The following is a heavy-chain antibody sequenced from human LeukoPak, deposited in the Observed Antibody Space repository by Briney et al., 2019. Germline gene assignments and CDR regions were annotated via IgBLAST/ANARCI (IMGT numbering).Heavy chain of an antibody. CDR2: ISSSSSYI. CDR1: GFTFSRLA. CDR3: ARDQGYCSSTSCYAHYFDY. V-gene: IGHV3-21*01. J-gene: IGHJ4*02. Sequence: GGSLRLSCAASGFTFSRLAMTWVRQAPGKGLEWVSSISSSSSYIYYADSVKGRITISRDNAKNSLYLQMNSLRAEDAAVYYCARDQGYCSSTSCYAHYFDYWGQGTLVTVSS. D-gene: IGHD2-2*01.